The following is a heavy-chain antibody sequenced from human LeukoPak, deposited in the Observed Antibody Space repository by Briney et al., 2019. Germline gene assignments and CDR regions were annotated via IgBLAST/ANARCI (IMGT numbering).Heavy chain of an antibody. D-gene: IGHD3-10*01. J-gene: IGHJ4*02. V-gene: IGHV3-21*01. CDR2: ISSNSNYI. CDR3: ARGAVWFGDLRVDY. CDR1: GFTFSSYS. Sequence: PGGSLRLSCAASGFTFSSYSMNWVRQAPGKGLEWVSVISSNSNYIYYGDSVKGRFTISRDNAKNSLYLQMNSLRAEDTAVYYCARGAVWFGDLRVDYWGQGTLVTVSS.